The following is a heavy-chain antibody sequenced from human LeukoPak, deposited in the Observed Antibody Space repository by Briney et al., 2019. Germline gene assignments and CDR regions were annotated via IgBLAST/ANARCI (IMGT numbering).Heavy chain of an antibody. J-gene: IGHJ4*02. D-gene: IGHD3-10*01. V-gene: IGHV4-59*01. Sequence: PSETLSLTCTVSGGSISSYYWSWIRQPPGKGLEWIGYIYYSGSTNYNPSLKSRVTISVDTSKNQFSLKLSSVTAADTAVYYCARDHYYGSGSLYYWGQGTLVTVSS. CDR3: ARDHYYGSGSLYY. CDR2: IYYSGST. CDR1: GGSISSYY.